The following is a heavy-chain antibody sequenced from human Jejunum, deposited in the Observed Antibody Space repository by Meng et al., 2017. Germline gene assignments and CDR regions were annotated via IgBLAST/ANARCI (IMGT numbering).Heavy chain of an antibody. CDR3: ARGATTASYYFDY. D-gene: IGHD5-12*01. CDR2: ISSSSSYI. V-gene: IGHV3-21*01. Sequence: VQLVGSGGGLVKPGGSLRLSCAASGFTFSSYSMNWVRQAPGKGLEWVSSISSSSSYIYYADSVKGRFTISRDNAKNSLYLQMNSLRAEDTAVYYCARGATTASYYFDYWGQGTLVTVSS. CDR1: GFTFSSYS. J-gene: IGHJ4*02.